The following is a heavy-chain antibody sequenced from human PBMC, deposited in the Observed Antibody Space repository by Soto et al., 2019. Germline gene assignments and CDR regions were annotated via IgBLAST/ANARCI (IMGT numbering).Heavy chain of an antibody. J-gene: IGHJ4*02. D-gene: IGHD2-15*01. CDR1: GFTFSNAW. CDR2: IKSKTDGGTT. Sequence: GGSLRLSCAASGFTFSNAWMSWVRQAPGKGLEWVGRIKSKTDGGTTDYAAPVKGRFTISRDDSKNTLYLQMNSLKTEDTVVYYCTTVGRVVVVAAADYWGQGTLVTVSS. CDR3: TTVGRVVVVAAADY. V-gene: IGHV3-15*01.